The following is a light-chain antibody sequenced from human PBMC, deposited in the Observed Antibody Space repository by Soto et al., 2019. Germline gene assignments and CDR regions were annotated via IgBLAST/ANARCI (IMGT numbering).Light chain of an antibody. J-gene: IGLJ1*01. Sequence: QSVLTQPPSVSGAPGQGVTISCTGSTSNVGAGYDVHWYQQLPRTAPKLLIFGSRNRPSGVPDRISASKSGTSASLAISGLQAEDEAEYYCQSYDINLGGYVFGTGTKVTVL. CDR3: QSYDINLGGYV. CDR1: TSNVGAGYD. V-gene: IGLV1-40*01. CDR2: GSR.